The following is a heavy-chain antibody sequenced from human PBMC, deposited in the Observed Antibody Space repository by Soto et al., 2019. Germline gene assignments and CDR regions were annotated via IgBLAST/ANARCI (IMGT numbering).Heavy chain of an antibody. D-gene: IGHD7-27*01. CDR1: GFTFSIFA. CDR2: ISGSGGST. Sequence: GGSLRLSCAASGFTFSIFAMSWVRQSPGKGLEWVSTISGSGGSTYYADAVKGRFSISRDNSTGTLYLQMKSLRVEDTAIYYCAKEVSLGSTVDLGYWGQGTLVTVSS. CDR3: AKEVSLGSTVDLGY. J-gene: IGHJ4*02. V-gene: IGHV3-23*01.